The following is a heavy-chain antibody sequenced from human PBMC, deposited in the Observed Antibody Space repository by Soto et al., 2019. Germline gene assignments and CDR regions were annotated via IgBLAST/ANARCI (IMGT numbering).Heavy chain of an antibody. CDR1: GFAFSNAW. CDR3: AKGFEGRYDFWRGYPYYYYYGMDV. V-gene: IGHV3-30*18. J-gene: IGHJ6*02. CDR2: ISYDGSNK. Sequence: XGSLILCCAASGFAFSNAWMSWGRQAPGKGLGWVAVISYDGSNKYYADSVKGRFTISRDNSKNTLYLQMNSLRAEDTDVYYCAKGFEGRYDFWRGYPYYYYYGMDVWGQGTTVTVPS. D-gene: IGHD3-3*01.